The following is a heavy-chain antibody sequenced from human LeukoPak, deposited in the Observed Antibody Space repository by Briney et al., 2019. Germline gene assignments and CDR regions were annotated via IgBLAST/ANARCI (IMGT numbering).Heavy chain of an antibody. V-gene: IGHV6-1*01. CDR1: GDSVSSNSAA. CDR2: TYYRSKWYN. Sequence: SQILSLTCAISGDSVSSNSAAWNWIRQSPSRGLEWLGRTYYRSKWYNDYAVSVKSRITINPDTSKNQFSLQLNSVTPEDTAVYYCARDRVRGSGWYSYYYYGMDVWGQGTTVTVSS. J-gene: IGHJ6*02. D-gene: IGHD6-19*01. CDR3: ARDRVRGSGWYSYYYYGMDV.